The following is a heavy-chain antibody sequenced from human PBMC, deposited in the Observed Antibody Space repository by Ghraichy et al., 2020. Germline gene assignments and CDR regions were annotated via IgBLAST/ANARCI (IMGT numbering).Heavy chain of an antibody. CDR2: IYHSGST. J-gene: IGHJ6*02. CDR3: ARDSADPPTYYGMDV. Sequence: SETLSLTCTVSGYSISSGYYWGWIRQPPGKGLEWIGSIYHSGSTYYNPSLKSRVTISVDTSKNQFSLKLSSVTAADTAVYYCARDSADPPTYYGMDVWGQGTQVTVS. CDR1: GYSISSGYY. V-gene: IGHV4-38-2*02.